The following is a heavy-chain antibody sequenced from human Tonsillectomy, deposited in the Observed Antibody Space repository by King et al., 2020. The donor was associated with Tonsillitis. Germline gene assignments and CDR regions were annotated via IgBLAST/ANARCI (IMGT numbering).Heavy chain of an antibody. J-gene: IGHJ5*02. CDR1: GYSISSGYY. D-gene: IGHD6-19*01. Sequence: VKLQESGPGLVKPSETLSLTCTVSGYSISSGYYWGWIRQPPGKGLEWIGSIYHSGSTYYNPSLKSRVTISVDTSKNQFSLKLSSVTAADTAVYYCARDLGHSSGWSPWGQGTLVTVSS. V-gene: IGHV4-38-2*02. CDR2: IYHSGST. CDR3: ARDLGHSSGWSP.